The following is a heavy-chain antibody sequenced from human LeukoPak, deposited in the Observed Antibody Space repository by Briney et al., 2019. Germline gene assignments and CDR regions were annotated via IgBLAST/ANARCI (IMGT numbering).Heavy chain of an antibody. V-gene: IGHV3-48*01. CDR1: GFTFSSYS. D-gene: IGHD3-10*01. J-gene: IGHJ4*02. Sequence: PGGSLRLSCAASGFTFSSYSMNWVRQAPGKGLEWVSYISSSSSTIYYADSVKGRFTISRDNAKNPLYLQMNSLRAEDTAVYYCARDGGPITMVRGVTPNQFDYWGQGTLVTVSS. CDR3: ARDGGPITMVRGVTPNQFDY. CDR2: ISSSSSTI.